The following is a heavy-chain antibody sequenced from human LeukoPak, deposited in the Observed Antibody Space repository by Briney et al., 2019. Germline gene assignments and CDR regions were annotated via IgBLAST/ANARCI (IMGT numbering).Heavy chain of an antibody. D-gene: IGHD3-22*01. CDR2: IYYSGSN. CDR3: ARSYYYDSSGYPFGAFDI. CDR1: GGSISSYF. J-gene: IGHJ3*02. V-gene: IGHV4-59*01. Sequence: PSETLSLTCTVSGGSISSYFWSWIRQPPGKGLEWIGYIYYSGSNNYNPSLKSRVTISVDTSKHEFSLNLSSVTAADTAVYYCARSYYYDSSGYPFGAFDIWGQGKMVTVSS.